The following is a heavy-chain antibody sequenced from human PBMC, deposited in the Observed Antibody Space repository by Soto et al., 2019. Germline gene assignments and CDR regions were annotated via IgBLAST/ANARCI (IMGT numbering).Heavy chain of an antibody. V-gene: IGHV1-8*01. Sequence: ASVKVSCKASGYTFTSYDINWVRQATGQGLEWMGWMNPNSGNTGYAQKFQGRVTMTRNTSISTAYMELSSLRSEDTAVYYCAREEATVTTSRNYYYYGMDVWGQGTTVTVSS. J-gene: IGHJ6*02. CDR2: MNPNSGNT. D-gene: IGHD4-17*01. CDR3: AREEATVTTSRNYYYYGMDV. CDR1: GYTFTSYD.